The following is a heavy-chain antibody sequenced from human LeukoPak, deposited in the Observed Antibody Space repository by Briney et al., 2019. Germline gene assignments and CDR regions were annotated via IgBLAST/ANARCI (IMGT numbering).Heavy chain of an antibody. Sequence: ASVRVSCTASGYTFTIYDINWVRQATGQGLEWMGWMNPNSGNTGYAQKFQGRVTITRNTSISTAYMELSSLRSEDTAVYYCARGNSRYVCSSTSCYSDYWGQGTLVTVSS. J-gene: IGHJ4*02. CDR2: MNPNSGNT. CDR1: GYTFTIYD. V-gene: IGHV1-8*03. D-gene: IGHD2-2*02. CDR3: ARGNSRYVCSSTSCYSDY.